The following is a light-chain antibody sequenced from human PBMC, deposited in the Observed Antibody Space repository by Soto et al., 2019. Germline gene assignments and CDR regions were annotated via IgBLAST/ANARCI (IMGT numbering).Light chain of an antibody. CDR3: SSFSATAILV. V-gene: IGLV2-14*01. CDR1: SSDIGGSYY. Sequence: QSALTQPASVSGSPGQSITLSCTGTSSDIGGSYYVSWYQHHPTKAPKLVIYESSNRPSGVSSRFSGSKSGYTAFLTISGLQPEDEADYYCSSFSATAILVFGTGTKVTVL. CDR2: ESS. J-gene: IGLJ1*01.